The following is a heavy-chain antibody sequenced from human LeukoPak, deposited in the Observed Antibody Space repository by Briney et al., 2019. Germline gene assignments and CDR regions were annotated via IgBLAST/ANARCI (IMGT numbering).Heavy chain of an antibody. CDR1: GYTLTELS. J-gene: IGHJ4*02. D-gene: IGHD3-22*01. CDR2: FDPEDGET. Sequence: ASVKVSCKVSGYTLTELSMHWVRQAPGKGLEWMGGFDPEDGETIYAQKFQGRVTMTEDTSTDTAYMELSSLISEDTAVYYCARDWYYYDSSGYPDYWGQGTLVTVSS. V-gene: IGHV1-24*01. CDR3: ARDWYYYDSSGYPDY.